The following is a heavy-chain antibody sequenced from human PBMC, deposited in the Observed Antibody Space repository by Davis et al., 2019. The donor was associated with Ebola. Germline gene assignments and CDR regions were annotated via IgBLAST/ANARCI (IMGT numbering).Heavy chain of an antibody. CDR3: ARSGEKQLVRTWYFDL. J-gene: IGHJ2*01. Sequence: SETLSLTCAVYGGSFSGYYWSWIRQPPGKGLEWIGEINHSGSTNYNPSLKSRVTISVDTSKNQFSLKLSSVTAADTAVYYCARSGEKQLVRTWYFDLWGRGTLVTVSS. V-gene: IGHV4-34*01. CDR2: INHSGST. CDR1: GGSFSGYY. D-gene: IGHD6-6*01.